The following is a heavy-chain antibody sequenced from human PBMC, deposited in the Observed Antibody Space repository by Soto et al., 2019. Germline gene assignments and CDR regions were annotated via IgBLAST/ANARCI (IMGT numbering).Heavy chain of an antibody. CDR3: ARDYYRFNSGYGFSMDV. Sequence: QVQLVESGGGVVQPGRSLRLSCAASGFTFSSYAMHWVRQAPGKGLEWVAVISYDGRNKYYADSVKGRFTISRDNSKNTLYLQMNSLRAEVTAVYYCARDYYRFNSGYGFSMDVWGQGTTVTVSS. J-gene: IGHJ6*02. V-gene: IGHV3-30*04. CDR1: GFTFSSYA. D-gene: IGHD5-12*01. CDR2: ISYDGRNK.